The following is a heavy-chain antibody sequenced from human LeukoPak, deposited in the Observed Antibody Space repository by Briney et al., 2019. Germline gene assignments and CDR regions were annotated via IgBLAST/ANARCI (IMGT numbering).Heavy chain of an antibody. D-gene: IGHD6-19*01. CDR3: AREEPYSNGFDS. V-gene: IGHV3-21*01. CDR1: GFTFSSDS. J-gene: IGHJ4*02. Sequence: GGSLRLSCAASGFTFSSDSMNWVRQTPGKGLEWVSSISSSSSYIYYADSVKGRFTISRDNAKNSLYLQMNSPRAEDTAVYYCAREEPYSNGFDSWGQGTLVTVSS. CDR2: ISSSSSYI.